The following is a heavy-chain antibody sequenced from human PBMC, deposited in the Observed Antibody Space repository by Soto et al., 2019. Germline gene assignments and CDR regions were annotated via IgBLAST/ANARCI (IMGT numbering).Heavy chain of an antibody. D-gene: IGHD2-15*01. V-gene: IGHV2-5*02. CDR2: IYWDDDK. Sequence: SGPTLVNPTQTLTLTCTFSGFSLSTSGVGVGWIRQPPGKALEWLALIYWDDDKRYSPSLKSRLTITKDTSKNQVVLTMTNMDPVDTATYYCAHLKVVGVVAAGVDVFDIWGQGTMVTVSS. CDR3: AHLKVVGVVAAGVDVFDI. CDR1: GFSLSTSGVG. J-gene: IGHJ3*02.